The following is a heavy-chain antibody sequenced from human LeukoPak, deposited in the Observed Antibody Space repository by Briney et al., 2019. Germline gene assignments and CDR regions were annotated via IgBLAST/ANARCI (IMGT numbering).Heavy chain of an antibody. CDR2: ISGSGGST. D-gene: IGHD6-19*01. CDR1: GFTFSSYS. Sequence: GGSLRLSCAASGFTFSSYSMNWVRQAPGKGLEWVSAISGSGGSTYYADSVKGRFTISRDNSKNTLYLQMNSLRAEDTAVYYCAKGESSGWYSVFGVWPFDPWGQGTLVTVSS. CDR3: AKGESSGWYSVFGVWPFDP. V-gene: IGHV3-23*01. J-gene: IGHJ5*02.